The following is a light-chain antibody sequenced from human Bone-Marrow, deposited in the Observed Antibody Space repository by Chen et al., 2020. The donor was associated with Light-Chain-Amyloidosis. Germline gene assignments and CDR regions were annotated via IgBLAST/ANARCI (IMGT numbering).Light chain of an antibody. V-gene: IGKV3-11*01. CDR3: QQYNNWPPYT. CDR2: DAS. J-gene: IGKJ2*01. CDR1: QSVSSY. Sequence: EIVLTQSPATLSLSPGERATLSCRASQSVSSYLAWYQQKLGQAPRLLIYDASNRATGIPARFSGSGSGTGFTLTISSLEPEDFAVYYCQQYNNWPPYTFGQRTKLEIK.